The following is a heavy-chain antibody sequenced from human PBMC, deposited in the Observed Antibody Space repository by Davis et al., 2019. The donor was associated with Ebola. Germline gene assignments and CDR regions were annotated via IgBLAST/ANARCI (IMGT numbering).Heavy chain of an antibody. D-gene: IGHD3-10*01. J-gene: IGHJ3*02. Sequence: MPSETLSLTCAVYGGSFSGYYWSWIRQPPGKGLEWIGEINHSGSTNYNPSLKSRVTISVDTSKNQFSLKLSSVTAADTAVYYCARPSQAIHNGKYYFAFDIWGQGTKVTVSS. CDR3: ARPSQAIHNGKYYFAFDI. V-gene: IGHV4-34*01. CDR1: GGSFSGYY. CDR2: INHSGST.